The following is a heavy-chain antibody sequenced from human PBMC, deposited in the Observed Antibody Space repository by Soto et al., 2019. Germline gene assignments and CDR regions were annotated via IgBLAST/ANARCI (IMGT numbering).Heavy chain of an antibody. D-gene: IGHD5-18*01. CDR2: IHYSGST. Sequence: SETLSLTCTVSGGSISSSSYYWGWIRQPPGKGLEWIGSIHYSGSTYYNPSLKSRVTISVDTSKNQFSLKLSSVTAADTAVYYCARQGSDTAMHYYYYGMDVWGQGTTVTVSS. V-gene: IGHV4-39*01. CDR1: GGSISSSSYY. J-gene: IGHJ6*02. CDR3: ARQGSDTAMHYYYYGMDV.